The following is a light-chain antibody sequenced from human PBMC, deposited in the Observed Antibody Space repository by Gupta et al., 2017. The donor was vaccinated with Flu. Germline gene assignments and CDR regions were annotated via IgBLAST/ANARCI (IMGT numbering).Light chain of an antibody. J-gene: IGLJ3*02. V-gene: IGLV2-14*03. CDR2: DVY. Sequence: SIPIACTVSNTDVIIYEELSWQQQLLATVPLLFRDDVYHRHSGVSKRGSGSKSANTASLTISGLQSEDEADYYCCSYKSSRRLVFGGGTKLTVL. CDR1: NTDVIIYEE. CDR3: CSYKSSRRLV.